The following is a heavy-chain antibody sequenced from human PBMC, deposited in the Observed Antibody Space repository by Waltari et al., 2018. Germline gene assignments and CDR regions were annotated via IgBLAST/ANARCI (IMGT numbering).Heavy chain of an antibody. D-gene: IGHD3-10*01. CDR2: ISKTITTI. Sequence: VQLLASGGGLVQLGGSLRLSCAASGFTFSSYSITWVRQAPGKGLECVSYISKTITTIHYADSVKGRFTFSRDNAKNSVYLQMNSLRDEDTAMYYCTRGFASGIHYYWGQGTLVTVSS. CDR1: GFTFSSYS. J-gene: IGHJ4*02. V-gene: IGHV3-48*02. CDR3: TRGFASGIHYY.